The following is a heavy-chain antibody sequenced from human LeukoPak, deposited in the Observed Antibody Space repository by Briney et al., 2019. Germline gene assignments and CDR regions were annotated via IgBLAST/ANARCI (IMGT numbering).Heavy chain of an antibody. D-gene: IGHD2-21*02. J-gene: IGHJ5*02. CDR3: ARDTCGRDCYGLFDP. V-gene: IGHV3-7*01. Sequence: GGSLRLSCVASGFTFTNYWMNWVCQAPGKWLEWVASIKQDGSQKSYVDSVKGRFTISRDNAKNSLFLQMNSLRAEDTAVYYCARDTCGRDCYGLFDPWGQGTLVTVSS. CDR2: IKQDGSQK. CDR1: GFTFTNYW.